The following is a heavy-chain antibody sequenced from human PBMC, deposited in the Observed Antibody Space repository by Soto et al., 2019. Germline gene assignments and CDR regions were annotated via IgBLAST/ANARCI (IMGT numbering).Heavy chain of an antibody. D-gene: IGHD5-18*01. CDR1: GFTLSSYG. CDR2: IWYDGSHK. V-gene: IGHV3-33*01. CDR3: ARGAYSKYNAMDV. J-gene: IGHJ6*02. Sequence: QVQLVESGGGVVQPGRSLRLSCAASGFTLSSYGMHWVRQAPGKGLEGVAVIWYDGSHKYYADSVTDRFTISRDNSKNTLYLQMNSLRAEDTAVDSCARGAYSKYNAMDVWGQGTTVTVS.